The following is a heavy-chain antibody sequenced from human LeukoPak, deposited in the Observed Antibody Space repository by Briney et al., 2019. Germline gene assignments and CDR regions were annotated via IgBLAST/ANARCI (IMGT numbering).Heavy chain of an antibody. CDR2: INHNGSVN. V-gene: IGHV3-7*03. D-gene: IGHD3-16*01. J-gene: IGHJ6*02. CDR3: ARGGGLDV. Sequence: GGSLRLSCAASGFTFSSYWMNWARQAPGKGLEWVASINHNGSVNYYVDSVKGRFTISRDNAKNSLYLQMSNLRAEDTAVYFCARGGGLDVWGQGATVTVSS. CDR1: GFTFSSYW.